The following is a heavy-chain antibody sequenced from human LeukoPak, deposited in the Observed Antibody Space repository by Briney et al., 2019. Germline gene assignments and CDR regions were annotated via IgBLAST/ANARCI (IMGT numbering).Heavy chain of an antibody. V-gene: IGHV3-7*01. CDR2: IKQDGSEK. Sequence: PGGSLRLSCAASGFTFSSYWMSWVRQAPGKGLEWVANIKQDGSEKYYVDSVKGRFTISRDNAKNSLYLQMNSLRAEDTAVYYCARDLGIVVVTAIYYYGMDVWGQGTTVTVSS. J-gene: IGHJ6*02. D-gene: IGHD2-21*02. CDR3: ARDLGIVVVTAIYYYGMDV. CDR1: GFTFSSYW.